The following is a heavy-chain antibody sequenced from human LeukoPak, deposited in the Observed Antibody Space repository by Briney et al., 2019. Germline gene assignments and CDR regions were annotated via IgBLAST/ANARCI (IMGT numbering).Heavy chain of an antibody. CDR2: INHSGSN. J-gene: IGHJ6*02. CDR1: GGSFSGYY. Sequence: SETLSLTCAVYGGSFSGYYWSWIRQPPGKGLEWIGEINHSGSNNYNPSLKSRVTISVDTSKNQFSLKLSSVTAADTAVYYCAREPGSPYYGMDVWGQGTTVTVSS. D-gene: IGHD2-15*01. V-gene: IGHV4-34*01. CDR3: AREPGSPYYGMDV.